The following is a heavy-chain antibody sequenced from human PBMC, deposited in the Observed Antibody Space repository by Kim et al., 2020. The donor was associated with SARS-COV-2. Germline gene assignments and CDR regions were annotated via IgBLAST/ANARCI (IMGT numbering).Heavy chain of an antibody. D-gene: IGHD2-21*02. CDR2: INPNSGGT. V-gene: IGHV1-2*02. CDR1: GYTFTGHY. J-gene: IGHJ5*01. Sequence: VKVSCKASGYTFTGHYIHWVRQAPGQGLDWMGWINPNSGGTNFAQKFQGRVTMTRDTSISTAYMELSRRRSDDTAFYFCARDNYYSYESRAYYSPCCFSSWGHPPLVTVSS. CDR3: ARDNYYSYESRAYYSPCCFSS.